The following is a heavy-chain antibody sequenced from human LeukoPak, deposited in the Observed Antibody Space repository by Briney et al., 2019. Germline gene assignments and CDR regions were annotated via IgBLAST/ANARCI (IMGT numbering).Heavy chain of an antibody. CDR1: GGSISSSSYY. CDR3: ARQPTRLTDCGCHCSQTYYFDY. J-gene: IGHJ4*02. Sequence: PSETLSLTCTVSGGSISSSSYYWGWIRQAPGKGLEWIGSIYYSGRTYYNPSLKSRVTISVDTSKNQFSLKLSSVTAADTAVYYCARQPTRLTDCGCHCSQTYYFDYWGQGTLVTVSS. CDR2: IYYSGRT. V-gene: IGHV4-39*01. D-gene: IGHD2-21*02.